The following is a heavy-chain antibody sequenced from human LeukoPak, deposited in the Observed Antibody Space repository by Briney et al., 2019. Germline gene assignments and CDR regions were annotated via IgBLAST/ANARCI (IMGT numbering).Heavy chain of an antibody. CDR1: GFTFSSYG. CDR3: AKTNGYYSD. J-gene: IGHJ4*02. Sequence: GGSLRLSCAASGFTFSSYGMNWVRQAPGKGLEWVSGISGSGGTAYYADSVKGRFTISRDNSKNSLSLQVSSLRAEDTAVYYCAKTNGYYSDWGQGTLVTVSS. D-gene: IGHD3-22*01. V-gene: IGHV3-23*01. CDR2: ISGSGGTA.